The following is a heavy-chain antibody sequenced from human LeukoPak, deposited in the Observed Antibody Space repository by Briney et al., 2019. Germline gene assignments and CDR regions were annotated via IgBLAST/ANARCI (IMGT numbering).Heavy chain of an antibody. CDR3: AGGPVPVSRLYYYGMDV. Sequence: GGSLRLSCAASGFTFSSYGMHWVRQAPGKGLEWVAVIWYDGSNKYYADSVKGRFTISRDNSKNTLYLQMNSLRAVDTAVYYCAGGPVPVSRLYYYGMDVWGQGTTVTVSS. CDR2: IWYDGSNK. J-gene: IGHJ6*02. D-gene: IGHD2-2*01. V-gene: IGHV3-33*01. CDR1: GFTFSSYG.